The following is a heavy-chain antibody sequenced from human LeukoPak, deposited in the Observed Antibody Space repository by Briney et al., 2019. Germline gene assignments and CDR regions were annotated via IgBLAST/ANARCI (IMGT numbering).Heavy chain of an antibody. Sequence: PSETLSLTCTVSGGSIGSHYWAWTRQSPGTGLEWIGSIYYSGTTYYNPSLKSRVTMSVDTSKNQISLRLSSVTAADAAVYYCARGLYGSDSYWGQGNLVTVSS. J-gene: IGHJ4*02. CDR2: IYYSGTT. CDR3: ARGLYGSDSY. V-gene: IGHV4-39*07. D-gene: IGHD6-19*01. CDR1: GGSIGSHY.